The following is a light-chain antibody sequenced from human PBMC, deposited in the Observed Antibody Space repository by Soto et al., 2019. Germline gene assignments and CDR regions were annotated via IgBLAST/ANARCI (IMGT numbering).Light chain of an antibody. J-gene: IGLJ3*02. Sequence: QSALTQPASVSGSPGQSITISCTGTSSDVGGYNYVSCYQQHPGKPPKLMIYDVYNQPSGLSNCFSGYKSGNTASLTISGLQAEDEADYYCSSYTSSHTVLFGGGTQLTVL. CDR3: SSYTSSHTVL. V-gene: IGLV2-14*03. CDR2: DVY. CDR1: SSDVGGYNY.